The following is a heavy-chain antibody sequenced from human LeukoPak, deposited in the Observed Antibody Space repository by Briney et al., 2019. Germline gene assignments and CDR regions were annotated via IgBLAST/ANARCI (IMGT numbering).Heavy chain of an antibody. J-gene: IGHJ4*02. V-gene: IGHV3-11*01. CDR1: GFTFSDYY. CDR3: ARAGYPYYYDSSGYYFFDY. D-gene: IGHD3-22*01. CDR2: ISSSGSTI. Sequence: GGSLRLSCAASGFTFSDYYMSWIRQAPGKGLEWVSYISSSGSTIYSADSVKGRFTISRDNAKNSLYLQMNSLRAEDTAVYYCARAGYPYYYDSSGYYFFDYWGQGTLVTVSS.